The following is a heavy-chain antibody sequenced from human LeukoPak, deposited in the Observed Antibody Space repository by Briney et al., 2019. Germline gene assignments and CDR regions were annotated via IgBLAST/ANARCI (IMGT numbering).Heavy chain of an antibody. D-gene: IGHD6-25*01. J-gene: IGHJ5*02. V-gene: IGHV3-11*01. CDR3: ATDGGGFDT. Sequence: PGGSLRLSCAASGFTFNDYYMSWIRQAPGKGLEWLSYINIGGTNTHYADSVKGRFTISRDNAKKSLYLEMNNLRAEDTAVYDCATDGGGFDTWGQGALVTVSS. CDR1: GFTFNDYY. CDR2: INIGGTNT.